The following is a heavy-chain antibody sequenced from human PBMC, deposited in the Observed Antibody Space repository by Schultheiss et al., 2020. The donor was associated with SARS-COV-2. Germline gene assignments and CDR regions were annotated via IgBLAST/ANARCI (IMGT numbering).Heavy chain of an antibody. CDR2: INPNSGGT. CDR3: ARPRPSIAARYLGTPTHNWFDP. J-gene: IGHJ5*02. V-gene: IGHV1-2*02. D-gene: IGHD6-6*01. Sequence: ASVKVSCKASGYTFTSYAMNWVRQAPGQGLEWMGWINPNSGGTNYAQKFQGRVTMTRDTSISTAYMELSRLRSDDTAVYYCARPRPSIAARYLGTPTHNWFDPWGQGTLVTVSS. CDR1: GYTFTSYA.